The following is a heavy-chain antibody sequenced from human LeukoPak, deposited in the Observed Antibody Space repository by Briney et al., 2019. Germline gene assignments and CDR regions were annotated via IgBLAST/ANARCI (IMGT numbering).Heavy chain of an antibody. D-gene: IGHD3-3*01. Sequence: PSETLSLPCTVSGGSISSSSYYWGWIRQPPGKGLEWIGSIYYSGSTYYNPSLKSRVTISVDTSKNQFSLKLSSVTAADTAVYYCARHPYYDFWSGYPELDYWGQGTLVTVSS. V-gene: IGHV4-39*01. CDR2: IYYSGST. CDR3: ARHPYYDFWSGYPELDY. CDR1: GGSISSSSYY. J-gene: IGHJ4*02.